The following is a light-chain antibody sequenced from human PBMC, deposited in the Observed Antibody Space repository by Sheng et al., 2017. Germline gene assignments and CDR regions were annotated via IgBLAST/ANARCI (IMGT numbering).Light chain of an antibody. CDR3: QQRSNWPRT. V-gene: IGKV3-11*01. CDR2: GGS. J-gene: IGKJ2*01. CDR1: QSVRSY. Sequence: EIVMTQSPATLSVSPGEGATLSCRASQSVRSYLAWYQQKPGQAPRLLIYGGSTRATGIPARFSGSGYGTDFTLTISSLEPEDFAVYYCQQRSNWPRTFGQGTKLEIK.